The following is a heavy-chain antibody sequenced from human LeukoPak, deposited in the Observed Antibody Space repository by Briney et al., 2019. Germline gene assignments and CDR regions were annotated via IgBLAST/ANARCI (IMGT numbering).Heavy chain of an antibody. J-gene: IGHJ4*02. CDR3: ARSWVLHGGFDS. CDR1: GYSFTNYW. V-gene: IGHV5-51*01. D-gene: IGHD2/OR15-2a*01. CDR2: IYPSDSDT. Sequence: GESLKISCKGFGYSFTNYWIGWVRQVPGKGLEWMGVIYPSDSDTRYNPSFQGQVTISADKSISTAYLQWSSLKASDTAMYYCARSWVLHGGFDSWGQGTLVTVSS.